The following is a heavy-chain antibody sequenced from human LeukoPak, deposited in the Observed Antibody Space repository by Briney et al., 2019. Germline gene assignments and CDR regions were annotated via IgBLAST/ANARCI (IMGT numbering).Heavy chain of an antibody. D-gene: IGHD1-7*01. J-gene: IGHJ4*02. CDR1: GFTFSTYA. Sequence: GGSLRLSCAASGFTFSTYAMSWVRQAPGKGLEWVSVISGTGGTIYYADSVKGRFTISRDNSKNTLYLQLSSLRAEDTAVYYCAKDERNWNYNLASQTYDWGQGTLVTVSS. V-gene: IGHV3-23*01. CDR3: AKDERNWNYNLASQTYD. CDR2: ISGTGGTI.